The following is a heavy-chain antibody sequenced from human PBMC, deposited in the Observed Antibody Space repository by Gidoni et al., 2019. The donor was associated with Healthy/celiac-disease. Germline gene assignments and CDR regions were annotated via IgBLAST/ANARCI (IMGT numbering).Heavy chain of an antibody. Sequence: EVQLVESGGGLVQPGGSLSLSCAASGFTFSSYSLNWVRQASGKGLEWVADISSSSSTIYYADSVKGRFTISRDNAKNSLYLQMNSLRDEDTAVYYCASMGGFYDILTGYTDDYWGQGTLVTVSS. CDR2: ISSSSSTI. V-gene: IGHV3-48*02. CDR3: ASMGGFYDILTGYTDDY. CDR1: GFTFSSYS. J-gene: IGHJ4*02. D-gene: IGHD3-9*01.